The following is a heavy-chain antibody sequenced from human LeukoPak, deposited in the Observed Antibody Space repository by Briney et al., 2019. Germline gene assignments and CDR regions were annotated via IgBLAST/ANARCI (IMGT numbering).Heavy chain of an antibody. CDR2: IYYSGCT. J-gene: IGHJ6*02. CDR1: GGSISTYY. D-gene: IGHD4-11*01. Sequence: SETLSLTCTVSGGSISTYYGNWIRQAPGKGLEWIGYIYYSGCTNYNPSLKSRVAMSVDTSRNQFSLKLSSVTAADTAVYYCARAQVDYNNGPGSRGYYSYGMDVWGRGTTVTVSS. CDR3: ARAQVDYNNGPGSRGYYSYGMDV. V-gene: IGHV4-59*01.